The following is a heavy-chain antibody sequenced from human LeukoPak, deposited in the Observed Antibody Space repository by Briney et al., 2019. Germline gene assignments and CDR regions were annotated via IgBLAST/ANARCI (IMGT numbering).Heavy chain of an antibody. CDR1: GGSISSYY. V-gene: IGHV4-59*01. CDR2: IYYSGST. J-gene: IGHJ5*02. Sequence: PSETLSLTCSVSGGSISSYYWSWIRQSPGKGLEWIGYIYYSGSTNYNPSLKSRVTISVDTSKNQFSLKLSSVTAADTAVYYCARDLREFGESSWFDPWGQGTLVTVSS. D-gene: IGHD3-10*01. CDR3: ARDLREFGESSWFDP.